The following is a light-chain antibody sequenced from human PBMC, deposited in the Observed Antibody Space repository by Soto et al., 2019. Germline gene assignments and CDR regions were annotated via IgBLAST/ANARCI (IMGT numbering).Light chain of an antibody. V-gene: IGKV2-28*01. CDR2: LGS. J-gene: IGKJ3*01. Sequence: VMTQSPLSLPVTPGEPASISCRSSQSLLHINGDTYLDWYLQKPGQSPQLLIYLGSNRASGVPDRFSGSGSGTDFTLEISRVEAEDVGVYYCMQALQSPFTFGPGTKVDIK. CDR1: QSLLHINGDTY. CDR3: MQALQSPFT.